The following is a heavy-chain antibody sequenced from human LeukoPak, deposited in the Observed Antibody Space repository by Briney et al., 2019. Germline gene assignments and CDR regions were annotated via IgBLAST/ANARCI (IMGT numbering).Heavy chain of an antibody. J-gene: IGHJ4*02. CDR3: VKDLRSDFMGVLSRYLSY. D-gene: IGHD2/OR15-2a*01. CDR1: GFTFSSFA. V-gene: IGHV3-64D*09. CDR2: ISRNGVST. Sequence: GGALRLSCSASGFTFSSFAMHWVRQAPGRGLEYVAAISRNGVSTYYADSVKGRFTISRDNSKNTLYLQMSSLRAEDTAVYLCVKDLRSDFMGVLSRYLSYWGQGTVVTVSS.